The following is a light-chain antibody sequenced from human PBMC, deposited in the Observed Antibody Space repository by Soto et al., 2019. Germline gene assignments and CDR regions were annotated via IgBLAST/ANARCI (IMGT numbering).Light chain of an antibody. CDR3: QQRHMWPIT. CDR1: QSFRGL. J-gene: IGKJ5*01. V-gene: IGKV3-11*01. CDR2: DAY. Sequence: PFTLSFSPGKIATLSCMASQSFRGLLAWYQQKPGQAPRLLIYDAYNRATGIPPRFSGSGSGTDFTLTISSLEPEDSAVYYCQQRHMWPITFGQGTRLEIK.